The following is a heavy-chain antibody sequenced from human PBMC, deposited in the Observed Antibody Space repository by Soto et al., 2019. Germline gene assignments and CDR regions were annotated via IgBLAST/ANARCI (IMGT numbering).Heavy chain of an antibody. J-gene: IGHJ3*02. CDR3: ARGNRRWLHAFDI. Sequence: SETLSLTCTVSGGSISSYYWSWIRQPPGKGLEWIGYIYYSGSTNYNPSLKSRVTISVDTSKNQFSLKLSSVTAADTAVYYRARGNRRWLHAFDIWGQGTMVTVSS. V-gene: IGHV4-59*01. D-gene: IGHD5-12*01. CDR2: IYYSGST. CDR1: GGSISSYY.